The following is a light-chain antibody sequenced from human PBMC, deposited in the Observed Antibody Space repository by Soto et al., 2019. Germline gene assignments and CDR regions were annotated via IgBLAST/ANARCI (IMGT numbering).Light chain of an antibody. CDR1: SSNIGNNY. Sequence: QSVLTQPPSVSAAPGQKVTISCSGSSSNIGNNYVSWYQQLPGTAPKLLIYDNNKRPSGIPDRFSGSKSGTSATLGISGLQTGDEADYYCSSFVGAPVIFGGGTKLTVL. J-gene: IGLJ2*01. V-gene: IGLV1-51*01. CDR3: SSFVGAPVI. CDR2: DNN.